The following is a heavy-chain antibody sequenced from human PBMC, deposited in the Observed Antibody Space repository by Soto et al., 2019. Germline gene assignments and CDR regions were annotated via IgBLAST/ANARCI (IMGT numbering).Heavy chain of an antibody. Sequence: PSETLSLTCAVPGGSISSGGYAGAWIRQPPGKGLEWVGYIYQSGSTYYNPSLKSRFTIAADRSKNQFSLTLASVTAADTAVYYCARSYSGGDAYFDYWGQGTVVTVSS. CDR2: IYQSGST. CDR3: ARSYSGGDAYFDY. V-gene: IGHV4-30-2*01. J-gene: IGHJ4*02. CDR1: GGSISSGGYA. D-gene: IGHD2-21*02.